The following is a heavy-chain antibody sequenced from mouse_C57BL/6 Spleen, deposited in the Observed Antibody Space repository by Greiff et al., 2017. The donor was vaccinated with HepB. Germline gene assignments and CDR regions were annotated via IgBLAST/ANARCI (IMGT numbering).Heavy chain of an antibody. CDR2: ISYDGSN. V-gene: IGHV3-6*01. D-gene: IGHD1-1*01. J-gene: IGHJ4*01. Sequence: EVKLMESGPGLVKPSQSLSLTCSVPGYSITSGYYWHWIRQFPGNNLEWMGYISYDGSNNYNPSLKNRISITRDTSKNQFFLKLNSVTTEDTATYYCARTTVVEFAMDYWGQGTSVTVSS. CDR1: GYSITSGYY. CDR3: ARTTVVEFAMDY.